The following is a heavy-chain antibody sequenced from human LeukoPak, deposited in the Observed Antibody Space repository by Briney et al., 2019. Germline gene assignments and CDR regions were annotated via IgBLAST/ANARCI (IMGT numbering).Heavy chain of an antibody. V-gene: IGHV3-7*03. CDR3: TKGGFSTSWYWIY. D-gene: IGHD6-13*01. J-gene: IGHJ4*02. CDR2: IKPDGSEK. CDR1: GFTFSSYA. Sequence: GASLRLSCAASGFTFSSYAMSWVRQAPGKGLEWVATIKPDGSEKYYVDSVRGRFTISRVNAENSLYLQMNSLRADDTAVYHCTKGGFSTSWYWIYWGQGTLVTVSS.